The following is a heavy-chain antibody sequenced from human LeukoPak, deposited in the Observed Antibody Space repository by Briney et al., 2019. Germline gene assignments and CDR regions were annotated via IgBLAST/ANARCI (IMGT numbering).Heavy chain of an antibody. CDR3: ARVSIAVAGTRIDY. V-gene: IGHV1-2*06. J-gene: IGHJ4*02. D-gene: IGHD6-19*01. CDR1: GYTFTGYY. CDR2: INPNSGGT. Sequence: ASVKVSCKASGYTFTGYYMHWVRQAPGQGLEWMGRINPNSGGTNYAQKFQGRVTMTRDTSINTAYMELSRLRSDDTAVYYCARVSIAVAGTRIDYWGQGTLVTVSS.